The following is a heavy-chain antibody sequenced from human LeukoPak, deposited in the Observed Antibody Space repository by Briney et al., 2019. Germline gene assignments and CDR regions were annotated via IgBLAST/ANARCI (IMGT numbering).Heavy chain of an antibody. CDR3: ATDSNVDGAFDM. D-gene: IGHD5-24*01. CDR1: GFTFSSYD. J-gene: IGHJ3*02. Sequence: GGSLRLSCAASGFTFSSYDMSWVRQAPGKGLEWVSYISSSGSRIYFADSVKGRFTISRDNAKNSLYLQMNSLRAEDTAVYYCATDSNVDGAFDMWGEGTMVTVSS. V-gene: IGHV3-48*03. CDR2: ISSSGSRI.